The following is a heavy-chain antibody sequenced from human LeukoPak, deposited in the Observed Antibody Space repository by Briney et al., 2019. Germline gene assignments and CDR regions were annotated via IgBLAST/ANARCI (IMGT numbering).Heavy chain of an antibody. Sequence: SETLSLTCAVYGGSFSGCYWSWIRQPPGKGLEWIGEINHSGSTNYNPSLKSRVTISVDTSKNQFSLKLSSVTAADTAVYYCARGTGASWFDPWGQGTLVTVSS. CDR3: ARGTGASWFDP. V-gene: IGHV4-34*01. CDR2: INHSGST. J-gene: IGHJ5*02. CDR1: GGSFSGCY.